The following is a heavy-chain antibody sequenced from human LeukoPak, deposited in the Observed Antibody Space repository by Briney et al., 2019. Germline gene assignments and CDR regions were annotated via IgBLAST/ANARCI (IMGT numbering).Heavy chain of an antibody. CDR2: ISAYNGNT. Sequence: ASVKVSCKASGYTFTSYGISWVRQAPGQGLEWMGWISAYNGNTNYAQKLQGRVTMTTDTSTSTAYMELRSLRSDDTAVYYCARGTIFGVVKGVPYYYGMDVWGQGTTVTVSS. CDR1: GYTFTSYG. CDR3: ARGTIFGVVKGVPYYYGMDV. V-gene: IGHV1-18*01. D-gene: IGHD3-3*01. J-gene: IGHJ6*02.